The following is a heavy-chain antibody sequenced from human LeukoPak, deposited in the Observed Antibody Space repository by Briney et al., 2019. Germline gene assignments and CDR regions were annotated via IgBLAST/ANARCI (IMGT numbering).Heavy chain of an antibody. V-gene: IGHV1-18*01. J-gene: IGHJ4*02. D-gene: IGHD2-21*01. CDR3: ARDVGVSGLLLDFDY. CDR1: GYSFNTFG. Sequence: GASVKVSCTTSGYSFNTFGLTWVRQAPGQGLEWLGWISPYNGKTNYAPKVQGRVTLTTDTSARTAYMELRSLRSDDTAVYYCARDVGVSGLLLDFDYWGQGTLVTVCS. CDR2: ISPYNGKT.